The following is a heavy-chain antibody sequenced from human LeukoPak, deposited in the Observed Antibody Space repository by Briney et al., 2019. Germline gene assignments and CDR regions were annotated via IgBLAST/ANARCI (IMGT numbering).Heavy chain of an antibody. CDR3: ARDKEIAVAGTDFFDY. V-gene: IGHV1-18*01. D-gene: IGHD6-19*01. J-gene: IGHJ4*02. CDR1: GYTFTSYG. Sequence: ASVKVSCKASGYTFTSYGISWVRQAPGQGLEWMGWISAYNGNTNYAQKLQGRVTMTTDTSTSTAYMELRSLRSDDTAVYCCARDKEIAVAGTDFFDYWGQGTLVTVSS. CDR2: ISAYNGNT.